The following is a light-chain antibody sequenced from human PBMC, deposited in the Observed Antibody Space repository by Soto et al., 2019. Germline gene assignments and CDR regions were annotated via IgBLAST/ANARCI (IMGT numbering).Light chain of an antibody. CDR2: EVS. J-gene: IGLJ2*01. CDR1: SSDVGGYNY. CDR3: SSYTSSSTLGVV. Sequence: QSVLTQPASVSGSPGQSITISCTGTSSDVGGYNYVSWYQQHPGKAPKLTIYEVSNRPSGVSNRFSGSKSGNTASLTISGLQAEDEADYYCSSYTSSSTLGVVFGGGTQLTVL. V-gene: IGLV2-14*01.